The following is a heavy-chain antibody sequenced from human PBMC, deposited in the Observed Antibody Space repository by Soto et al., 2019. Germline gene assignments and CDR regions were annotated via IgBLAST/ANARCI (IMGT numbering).Heavy chain of an antibody. CDR2: IYHSGST. CDR3: VRHAQWIIRAY. J-gene: IGHJ4*02. Sequence: SETLSLTCAVSGGSISSGGYSWSWIRQPPGKGLEWIGYIYHSGSTYYNPSLKSRVTISEDRSKNQFSLKLSSVTAADTAVYYCVRHAQWIIRAYWGQGSLVTVSS. CDR1: GGSISSGGYS. D-gene: IGHD5-12*01. V-gene: IGHV4-30-2*01.